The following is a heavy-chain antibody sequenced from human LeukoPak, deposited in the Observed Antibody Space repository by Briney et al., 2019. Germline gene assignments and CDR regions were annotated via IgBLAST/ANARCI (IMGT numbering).Heavy chain of an antibody. CDR2: IYYSGST. V-gene: IGHV4-39*07. Sequence: SETLSLTCTVSGGSISSSSYYWGWIRQPPGTGLEWIGSIYYSGSTYYNPSLKSRVTISVDTSKNQFSLKLSSVTAADTAVYYCARTEESGYSYRYFGYYYYMDVWGKGTTVTI. J-gene: IGHJ6*03. D-gene: IGHD5-18*01. CDR3: ARTEESGYSYRYFGYYYYMDV. CDR1: GGSISSSSYY.